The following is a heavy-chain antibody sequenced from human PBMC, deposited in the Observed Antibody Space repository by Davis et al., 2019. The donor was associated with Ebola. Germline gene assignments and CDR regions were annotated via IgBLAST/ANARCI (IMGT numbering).Heavy chain of an antibody. Sequence: MPSETLSLTCTVSGGSISSYYWSWIRQPPGKGLEWIGYIYYSGSTNYNPSLKSRVTISVDTSKNQFSLKLSSVTAADTAVYYCAGLKVAARDSDYYYYGMDVWGQGTTVTVSS. J-gene: IGHJ6*02. CDR1: GGSISSYY. CDR2: IYYSGST. D-gene: IGHD6-6*01. V-gene: IGHV4-59*08. CDR3: AGLKVAARDSDYYYYGMDV.